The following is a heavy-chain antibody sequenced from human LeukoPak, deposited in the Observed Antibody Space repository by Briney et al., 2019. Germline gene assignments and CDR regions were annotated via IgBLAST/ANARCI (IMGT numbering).Heavy chain of an antibody. D-gene: IGHD3-10*01. Sequence: PSETRSLTCAVAGYSISNDYYWGWIRQPPGKGLEWIGRFYHRGSTYYNTSLKSRAATSPHPPTKPFSLKLSSVTAADPAVYFCARASSTVRGVNMPGGYATGVSSKGTTVTASS. CDR3: ARASSTVRGVNMPGGYATGV. V-gene: IGHV4-38-2*01. CDR1: GYSISNDYY. CDR2: FYHRGST. J-gene: IGHJ6*04.